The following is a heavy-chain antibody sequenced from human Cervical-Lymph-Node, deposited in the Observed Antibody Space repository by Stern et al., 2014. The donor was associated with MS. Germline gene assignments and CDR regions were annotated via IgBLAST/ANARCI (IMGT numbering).Heavy chain of an antibody. D-gene: IGHD5-18*01. Sequence: QVQLVESGAEVKKPGASVKVSCKASGYTFTGYYMHWVRQAPGQGLEWMGWINPNSGGTNYAQKFQGWVTMTRDTYISTAYMELSRLRSDDTAVYYCARDRAMVTFYYGMDVWGQGTTVTVSS. CDR3: ARDRAMVTFYYGMDV. CDR1: GYTFTGYY. J-gene: IGHJ6*02. V-gene: IGHV1-2*04. CDR2: INPNSGGT.